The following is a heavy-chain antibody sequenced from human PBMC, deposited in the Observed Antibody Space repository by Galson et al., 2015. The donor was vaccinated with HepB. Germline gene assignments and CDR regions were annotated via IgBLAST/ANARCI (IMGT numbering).Heavy chain of an antibody. D-gene: IGHD3-22*01. CDR2: ISYDGSNK. CDR3: AKAPYYYDSSGYNYYFDY. J-gene: IGHJ4*02. V-gene: IGHV3-30*18. Sequence: SLRLSCAASGFTFSSYGMHWVRQAPGKGLEWVAVISYDGSNKYYADSVKGRFTISRDNSKNTLYLQMNSLRAEDTAVYYCAKAPYYYDSSGYNYYFDYWGQGTLVTVSS. CDR1: GFTFSSYG.